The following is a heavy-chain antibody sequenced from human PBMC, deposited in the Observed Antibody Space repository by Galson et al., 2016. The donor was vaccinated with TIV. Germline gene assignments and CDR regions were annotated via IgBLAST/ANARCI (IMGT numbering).Heavy chain of an antibody. Sequence: SLRLSCAASGLSVRDNYMAWVRQAPGKGLEWVSVIKYRGAIEYADSVKGRFTVSRDTYKNTVFLQMNSLRNEETAAYYCARDRTYCVGECFYNYYYGMDVWGQGTTVIVSS. CDR1: GLSVRDNY. D-gene: IGHD2-21*01. CDR2: IKYRGAI. CDR3: ARDRTYCVGECFYNYYYGMDV. J-gene: IGHJ6*02. V-gene: IGHV3-66*03.